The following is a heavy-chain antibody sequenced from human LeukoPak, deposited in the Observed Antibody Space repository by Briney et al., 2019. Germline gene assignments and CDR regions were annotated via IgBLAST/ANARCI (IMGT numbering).Heavy chain of an antibody. CDR1: GGSISSGGYY. D-gene: IGHD5-18*01. J-gene: IGHJ4*02. CDR2: IYYSGST. V-gene: IGHV4-31*03. CDR3: ARDVGYSYGYPYYFDY. Sequence: PSETLSLTCTVSGGSISSGGYYWSWIRQHPGKGLEWIGYIYYSGSTYYNPSLKSRVTISVDMSKNQFSLKLSSVTAADTAVYYCARDVGYSYGYPYYFDYWGQGTLVTVSS.